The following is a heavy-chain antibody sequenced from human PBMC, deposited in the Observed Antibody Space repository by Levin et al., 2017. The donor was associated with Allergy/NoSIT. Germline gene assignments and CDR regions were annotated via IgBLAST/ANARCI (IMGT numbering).Heavy chain of an antibody. J-gene: IGHJ4*02. CDR1: GFTFDDYA. CDR2: ISPSGGST. V-gene: IGHV3-23*01. D-gene: IGHD6-13*01. CDR3: AKTSRIAAAGTPLYYFDY. Sequence: GGSLRLSCAASGFTFDDYAMHWVRQAPGKGLEWVSSISPSGGSTYYADSVKGRFTISRDNSKNTLYLQMNSLSAEETAVYYCAKTSRIAAAGTPLYYFDYWGQGTLVTVSS.